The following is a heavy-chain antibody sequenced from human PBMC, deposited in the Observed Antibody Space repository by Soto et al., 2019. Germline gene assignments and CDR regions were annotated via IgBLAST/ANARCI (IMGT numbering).Heavy chain of an antibody. D-gene: IGHD3-22*01. V-gene: IGHV3-23*01. CDR1: GFTFSSYA. J-gene: IGHJ4*02. CDR2: ISGSGGST. Sequence: EVQLLESGGGLVQPGGSLRLSCAASGFTFSSYAMSWVRQAPGKGLEWVSAISGSGGSTYYADSVKGRFTISRDNSKNTLYLQINSLRAEDTAVYYCAKDVGYDSSFFDYWGQGTLVTVSS. CDR3: AKDVGYDSSFFDY.